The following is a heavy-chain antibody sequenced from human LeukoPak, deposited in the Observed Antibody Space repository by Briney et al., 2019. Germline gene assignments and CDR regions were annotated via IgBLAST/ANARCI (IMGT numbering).Heavy chain of an antibody. D-gene: IGHD4-11*01. Sequence: SQTLSLTCIVSGGSISSSGYSWSWIRQPPGKGLEWIGYIYHSGGTYYNPSLKSRVTISVDRSSNQFSLKLTSVTAADTAVYYCARTVTTTHFDYWGQGTLVTVSS. CDR3: ARTVTTTHFDY. J-gene: IGHJ4*02. V-gene: IGHV4-30-2*01. CDR2: IYHSGGT. CDR1: GGSISSSGYS.